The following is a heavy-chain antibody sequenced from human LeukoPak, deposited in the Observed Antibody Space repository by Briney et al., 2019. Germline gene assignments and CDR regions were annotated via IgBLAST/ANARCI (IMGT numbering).Heavy chain of an antibody. V-gene: IGHV3-23*01. J-gene: IGHJ3*02. Sequence: PGGSLRLSCAVSGITLSNYGMSWVRQAPGKGLERVAGISDRGGRTNYADSVKGRFTVSRDNPKNTLYLQMNSLRAEDTAVYYCAKEVQVVTAARGAFDIWGQGTMVTVSS. CDR1: GITLSNYG. CDR3: AKEVQVVTAARGAFDI. D-gene: IGHD2-21*02. CDR2: ISDRGGRT.